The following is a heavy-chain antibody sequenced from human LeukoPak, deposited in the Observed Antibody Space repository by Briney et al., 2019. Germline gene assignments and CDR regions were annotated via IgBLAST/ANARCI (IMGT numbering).Heavy chain of an antibody. CDR2: IKLDGSEK. V-gene: IGHV3-7*03. CDR1: GFTFGKYW. D-gene: IGHD3-3*01. J-gene: IGHJ4*02. Sequence: GGSLRLSCVASGFTFGKYWMSWVRQAPGKGLEWVANIKLDGSEKNYVDSVKGRFTTSRDNTKNSLYLQMNSLRVEDTAVFYCARDQYDTWSRRGNFDSWGQGTLVIVSS. CDR3: ARDQYDTWSRRGNFDS.